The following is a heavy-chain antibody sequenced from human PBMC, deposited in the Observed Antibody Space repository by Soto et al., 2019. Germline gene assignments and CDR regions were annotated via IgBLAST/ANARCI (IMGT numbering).Heavy chain of an antibody. V-gene: IGHV3-30*18. CDR1: GFTFSSYG. D-gene: IGHD6-19*01. CDR3: ANAGIAVACSGFDD. CDR2: ISYDGSNK. Sequence: QVQLVESGGGVVQPGRSLRLSCAASGFTFSSYGMHWVRQAPGKGLEWVAVISYDGSNKYYVDSVKGRFTISRDNSKNTLYLQMNSLRAEDTAVYYCANAGIAVACSGFDDWGQGTLVSVSS. J-gene: IGHJ4*02.